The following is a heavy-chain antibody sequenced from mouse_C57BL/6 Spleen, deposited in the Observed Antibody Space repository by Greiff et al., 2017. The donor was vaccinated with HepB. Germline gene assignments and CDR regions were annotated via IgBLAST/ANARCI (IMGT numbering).Heavy chain of an antibody. CDR3: AREDGSSLYYAMDY. D-gene: IGHD1-1*01. J-gene: IGHJ4*01. CDR2: INYDGSST. Sequence: EVQRVESEGGLVQPGSSMKLSCTASGFTFSDYYMAWVRQVPEKGLEWVANINYDGSSTYYLDSLKSRFIISRDNAKNILYLQMSSLKSEDTATYYCAREDGSSLYYAMDYWGQGTSVTVSS. V-gene: IGHV5-16*01. CDR1: GFTFSDYY.